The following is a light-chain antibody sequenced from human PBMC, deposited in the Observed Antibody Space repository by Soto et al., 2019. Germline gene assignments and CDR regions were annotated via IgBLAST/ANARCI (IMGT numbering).Light chain of an antibody. CDR2: EVS. V-gene: IGLV2-23*02. Sequence: QSALTQPASVSGSPGQSITISCPGTSSVVGSYNLVSWYQQHPGKAPKLMIYEVSKRPSGVSNRFSGSKSGNTASLTISGLQADDEADYYCCSYAASSTFVFGTGTKVTVL. CDR3: CSYAASSTFV. J-gene: IGLJ1*01. CDR1: SSVVGSYNL.